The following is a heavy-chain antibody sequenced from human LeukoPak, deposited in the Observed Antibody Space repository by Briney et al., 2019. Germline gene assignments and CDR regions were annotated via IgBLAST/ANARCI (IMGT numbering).Heavy chain of an antibody. CDR2: ISSSSSYI. D-gene: IGHD3-22*01. CDR1: GFTFSSYS. Sequence: GGSLRLSCAASGFTFSSYSMNWVRQAPGKGLEWVSSISSSSSYIYHADSVKGQFTISRDNAKNSLYLQMNSLRAEDTAVYYCAREEKYYDSSGYRSWCFDYWGQGTLVTVSS. CDR3: AREEKYYDSSGYRSWCFDY. J-gene: IGHJ4*02. V-gene: IGHV3-21*01.